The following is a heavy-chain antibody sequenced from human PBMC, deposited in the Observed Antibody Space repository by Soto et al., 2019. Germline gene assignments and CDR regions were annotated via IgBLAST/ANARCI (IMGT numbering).Heavy chain of an antibody. Sequence: GGSLRLSCAASGFTFSEYAMSWVRQAPGKGLEWVSAIGGDGGKPNYADSVKGRFTVSRDNSKNTLYLQMNSLRAEDTAVYYCANLYHWGQGTLVTVSS. J-gene: IGHJ5*02. CDR3: ANLYH. V-gene: IGHV3-23*01. CDR2: IGGDGGKP. CDR1: GFTFSEYA.